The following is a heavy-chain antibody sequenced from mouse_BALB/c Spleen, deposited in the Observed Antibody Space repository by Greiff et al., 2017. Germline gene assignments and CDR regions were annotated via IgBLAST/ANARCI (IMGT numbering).Heavy chain of an antibody. Sequence: EVQRVESGGDLVKPGGSLKISCAASGFTFSSYGMSWVRQTPDKRLEWVATISSGGSYTYYPDSVKGRFTISRDNAKNTLYLQMSSLKSEDTAMYYCASYRYDYAMDYWGQGTSVTVSS. CDR2: ISSGGSYT. D-gene: IGHD2-14*01. V-gene: IGHV5-6*01. CDR3: ASYRYDYAMDY. CDR1: GFTFSSYG. J-gene: IGHJ4*01.